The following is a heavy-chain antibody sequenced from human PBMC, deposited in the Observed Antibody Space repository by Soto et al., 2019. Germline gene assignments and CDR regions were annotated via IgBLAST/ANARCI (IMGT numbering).Heavy chain of an antibody. CDR2: ISGGSVNT. D-gene: IGHD3-22*01. CDR1: GFTFSNYA. Sequence: GGSLRLSCEASGFTFSNYAMNWVRQAPGKGLEWISAISGGSVNTYYADSVKGRFSVSRDNSKNTLYLQIDSLRAADTAVYYCAKDIDPNYYDSSGDPFDVWGQGTMVTVSS. J-gene: IGHJ3*01. CDR3: AKDIDPNYYDSSGDPFDV. V-gene: IGHV3-23*01.